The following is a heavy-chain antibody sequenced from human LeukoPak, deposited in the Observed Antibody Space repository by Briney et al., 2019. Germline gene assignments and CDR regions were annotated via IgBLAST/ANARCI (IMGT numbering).Heavy chain of an antibody. Sequence: ASVKVSCKASGYTFTSYGISWVRQAPGQGLEWMGWISAYNGNTNYAQKLQGRVTMTTDTSTSTAYMELRSLRSDDTAVYYCARGSSSWPLYYYYYGMDVWGQGTTVTVSS. V-gene: IGHV1-18*01. CDR1: GYTFTSYG. CDR2: ISAYNGNT. CDR3: ARGSSSWPLYYYYYGMDV. D-gene: IGHD6-13*01. J-gene: IGHJ6*02.